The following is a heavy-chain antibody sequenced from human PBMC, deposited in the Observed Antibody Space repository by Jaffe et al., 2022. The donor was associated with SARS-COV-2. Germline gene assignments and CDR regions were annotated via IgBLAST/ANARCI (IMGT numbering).Heavy chain of an antibody. CDR3: ARRAGWDWYFDL. V-gene: IGHV4-39*01. CDR1: GGSIRGTNYY. D-gene: IGHD6-19*01. J-gene: IGHJ2*01. CDR2: IFYSGGT. Sequence: QLQLQESGPGLVKPSETLSLTCTVSGGSIRGTNYYWGWIRQPPGKGLEWIGNIFYSGGTYHNPSLKSRVTISVDTSKNQFSLNLSSVTAADTAVYYCARRAGWDWYFDLWGRGTLVTVSS.